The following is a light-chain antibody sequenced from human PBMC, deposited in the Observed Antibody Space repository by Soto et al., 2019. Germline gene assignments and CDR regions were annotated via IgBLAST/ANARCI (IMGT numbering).Light chain of an antibody. V-gene: IGKV3-20*01. J-gene: IGKJ4*01. CDR3: QQYRTSPPLT. CDR2: GAS. Sequence: EIVLVQSPGTLSLSPGERATLSCRASQSLAGNYLAWYQQKPGQAPRLLIDGASTRATGTPDRFSGSGSGTDFTLTISRLEPEDFAVYYCQQYRTSPPLTFGGGTKVEIK. CDR1: QSLAGNY.